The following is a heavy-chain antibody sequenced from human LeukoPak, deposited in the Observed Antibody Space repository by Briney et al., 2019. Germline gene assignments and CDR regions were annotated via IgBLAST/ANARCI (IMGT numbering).Heavy chain of an antibody. V-gene: IGHV3-30*04. CDR3: ARARPLGPTSVPLGY. Sequence: GGSLRLSCAASGFTFSSYATHWVRQAPGKGLEWVAVISYDGSNKYYADSVKGRFTISRDNSKNTLYLQMNSLRAEDTAVYYCARARPLGPTSVPLGYWGQGTLVTVSS. J-gene: IGHJ4*02. D-gene: IGHD5/OR15-5a*01. CDR1: GFTFSSYA. CDR2: ISYDGSNK.